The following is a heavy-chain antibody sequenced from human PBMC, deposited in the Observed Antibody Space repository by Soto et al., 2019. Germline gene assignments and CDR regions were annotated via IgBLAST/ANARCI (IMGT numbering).Heavy chain of an antibody. CDR1: GFTFSSSW. D-gene: IGHD3-10*01. V-gene: IGHV3-74*01. Sequence: EVQLVESGGGSAQPGGSLRLSCAASGFTFSSSWMHWVRQDPGKGLQWVSRIRHDGADSNYADFVGGRFTISRDNTKNTLHLQMNSLRAEDTAVYFCAADLVAGSGSLGHGGHGTLVTVSS. CDR3: AADLVAGSGSLGH. J-gene: IGHJ4*01. CDR2: IRHDGADS.